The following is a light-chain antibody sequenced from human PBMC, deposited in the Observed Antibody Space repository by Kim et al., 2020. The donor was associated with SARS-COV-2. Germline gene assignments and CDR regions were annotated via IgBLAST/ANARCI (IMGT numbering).Light chain of an antibody. CDR2: GKN. CDR3: NSRESSGNRVV. CDR1: TLRNYY. Sequence: SSELTQDPAVSVALGQTVRITCQGDTLRNYYVSWYQQKPGQAPILVIYGKNNRPSGIPDRFSGSSSGNTASLTITGVQAEDEADFYCNSRESSGNRVVFG. V-gene: IGLV3-19*01. J-gene: IGLJ2*01.